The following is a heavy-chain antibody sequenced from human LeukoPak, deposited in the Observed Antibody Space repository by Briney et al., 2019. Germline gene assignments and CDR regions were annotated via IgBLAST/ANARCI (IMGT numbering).Heavy chain of an antibody. V-gene: IGHV3-21*01. CDR1: GFTFSSYS. CDR2: ISSSSYI. Sequence: GGSLRLSCAASGFTFSSYSMNWVRQAPGKGLEWVSSISSSSYIYYADSVKGRFTISRDNAKNSLYLQMNSLRAEDTAVYYCARKRTAKAFDIWGQGTMVTVSS. D-gene: IGHD2-21*02. CDR3: ARKRTAKAFDI. J-gene: IGHJ3*02.